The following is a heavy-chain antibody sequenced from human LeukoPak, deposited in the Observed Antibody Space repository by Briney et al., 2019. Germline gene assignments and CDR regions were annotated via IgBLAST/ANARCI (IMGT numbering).Heavy chain of an antibody. CDR3: ARSSEGRYYYDSSGYSYFYYYMDV. V-gene: IGHV4-59*01. J-gene: IGHJ6*03. CDR2: IYYSGST. D-gene: IGHD3-22*01. CDR1: GGSINHYY. Sequence: PSETLSLTCTVSGGSINHYYWSWIRQPPGKGLEWIGNIYYSGSTSYNPSLKSRVTISVDTSKKQFSLKLSSVTAADTAVYYCARSSEGRYYYDSSGYSYFYYYMDVWGKGTTVTISS.